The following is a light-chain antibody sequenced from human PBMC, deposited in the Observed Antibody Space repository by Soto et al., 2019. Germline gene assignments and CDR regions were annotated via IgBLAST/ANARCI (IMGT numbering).Light chain of an antibody. V-gene: IGLV1-40*01. CDR1: SSNIGAGYD. Sequence: QSVLTQPPSVSGAPGQRVTISCTGSSSNIGAGYDVHWYQQLPGTAPKLLIYGNSKRPSGVPDRFSGSKSGTSASLAITGLQAEDEADYYCQSYDSSKSVVVFGGGTKLTVL. J-gene: IGLJ2*01. CDR3: QSYDSSKSVVV. CDR2: GNS.